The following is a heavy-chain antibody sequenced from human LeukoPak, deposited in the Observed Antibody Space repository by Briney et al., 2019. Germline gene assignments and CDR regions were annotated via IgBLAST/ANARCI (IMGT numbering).Heavy chain of an antibody. J-gene: IGHJ3*02. CDR3: ARAHGSSNAYVVDDVFDI. Sequence: RTGGSLRLSCAASGFTFSNAWMSWVRQAPGKGLEWVGRIKSKTDGGTTDYAAPVKGRFTISRDNAKNSLYLQMNSLRAGDTAVYYCARAHGSSNAYVVDDVFDIWGQGTMVTVSS. CDR2: IKSKTDGGTT. V-gene: IGHV3-15*01. CDR1: GFTFSNAW. D-gene: IGHD5-18*01.